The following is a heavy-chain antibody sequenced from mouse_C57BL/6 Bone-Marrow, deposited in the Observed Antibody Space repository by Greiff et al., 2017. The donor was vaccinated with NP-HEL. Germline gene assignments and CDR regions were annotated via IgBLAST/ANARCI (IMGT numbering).Heavy chain of an antibody. CDR3: ARVYYGSSLFAY. D-gene: IGHD1-1*01. CDR2: ISSGGSYT. CDR1: GFTFSSYG. V-gene: IGHV5-6*01. Sequence: EVKVVESGGDLVKPGGSLKLSCAASGFTFSSYGMSWVRQTPDKRLEWVATISSGGSYTYYPDSVKGRFTISRDNAKNTLYLQMSSLKSEDTAMYYCARVYYGSSLFAYWGQGTLVTVSA. J-gene: IGHJ3*01.